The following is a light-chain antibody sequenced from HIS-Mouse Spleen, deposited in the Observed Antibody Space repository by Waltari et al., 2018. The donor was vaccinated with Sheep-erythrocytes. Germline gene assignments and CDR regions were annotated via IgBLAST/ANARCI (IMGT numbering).Light chain of an antibody. CDR3: QAWDSSTAWV. CDR1: NSGDKN. Sequence: SYQLTQPPSVSVSPGQPASTTCPGDNSGDKNACRYQQKPGQSPVLVIYQDSKRPSGIPERFSGSNSGNTATLTISGTQAMDEADYYCQAWDSSTAWVFGGGTKLTVL. J-gene: IGLJ3*02. V-gene: IGLV3-1*01. CDR2: QDS.